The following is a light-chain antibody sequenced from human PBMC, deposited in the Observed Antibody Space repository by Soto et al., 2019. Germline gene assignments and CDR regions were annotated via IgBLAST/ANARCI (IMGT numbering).Light chain of an antibody. J-gene: IGKJ1*01. Sequence: DIVMTQSPDSLPVSLGERATINCKXSQSVFHSSNNKNSLAWYQQKPGQAPRLLIYGASNRATGIPDRFSGSGSGTDFTLTISRLEPEDFAVYYCQQYGSSGTFGQGTKVDIK. CDR1: QSVFHSSNNKNS. V-gene: IGKV4-1*01. CDR2: GAS. CDR3: QQYGSSGT.